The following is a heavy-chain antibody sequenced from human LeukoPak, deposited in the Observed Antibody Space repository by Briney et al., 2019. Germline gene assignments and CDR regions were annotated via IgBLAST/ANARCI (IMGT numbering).Heavy chain of an antibody. CDR3: ARGIWGGYCSGGSCYSDY. V-gene: IGHV1-18*01. CDR2: ISAYNGNT. Sequence: ASVKVSCKASGYTFTSYGTSWVRQAPGQGLEWMGWISAYNGNTNYAQKLQGRVTMTTDTSTSTAYMELRSLRSDDTAVYYCARGIWGGYCSGGSCYSDYWGQGTLVTVSS. D-gene: IGHD2-15*01. J-gene: IGHJ4*02. CDR1: GYTFTSYG.